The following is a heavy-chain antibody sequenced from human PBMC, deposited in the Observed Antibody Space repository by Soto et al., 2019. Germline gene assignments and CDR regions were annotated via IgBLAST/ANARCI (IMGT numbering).Heavy chain of an antibody. V-gene: IGHV1-69*01. Sequence: QVQLVQSGAEVKKPGSSVKVSCKASGGTFSSYAMSWVRQAPGQGLEWMGVIIPIFGTANYAQRFQGRVTITADVSTNTAYMELTSLRSEDTAVYYCAREEGYDNCYGMDVWGQGTNVTVSS. CDR1: GGTFSSYA. CDR3: AREEGYDNCYGMDV. CDR2: IIPIFGTA. J-gene: IGHJ6*02.